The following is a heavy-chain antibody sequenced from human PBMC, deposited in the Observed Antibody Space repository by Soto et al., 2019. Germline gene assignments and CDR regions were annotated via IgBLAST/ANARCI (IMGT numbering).Heavy chain of an antibody. CDR3: SRDLPYENYDSRGFDN. Sequence: QVQLVQSGAEVKNPGASVKVSCKASGYTLTTYHMHWVRQAPGQGLEWMGVINPAAGTTNYAQHFRGRVTITSDTTTSTVYMDMSGLTSEDTAVYYCSRDLPYENYDSRGFDNWGQGPLVSVSS. D-gene: IGHD5-12*01. CDR1: GYTLTTYH. J-gene: IGHJ4*02. V-gene: IGHV1-46*03. CDR2: INPAAGTT.